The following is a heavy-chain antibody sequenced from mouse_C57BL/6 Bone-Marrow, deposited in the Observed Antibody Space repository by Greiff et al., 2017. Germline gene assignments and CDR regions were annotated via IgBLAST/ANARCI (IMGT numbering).Heavy chain of an antibody. CDR3: TTSGYYVGAY. CDR2: IDPENGDT. V-gene: IGHV14-4*01. Sequence: VQLQQSGAELVRPGASVKLSCTASGFNIKDDYMHWVKQRPEQGLEWIGWIDPENGDTEYASKFQGQATITADTSSNTAYLQLSSLTSEDTAVYYCTTSGYYVGAYWGQGTLVTVSA. CDR1: GFNIKDDY. J-gene: IGHJ3*01. D-gene: IGHD2-1*01.